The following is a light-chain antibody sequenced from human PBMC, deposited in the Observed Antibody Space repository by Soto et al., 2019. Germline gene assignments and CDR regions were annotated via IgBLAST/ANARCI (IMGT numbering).Light chain of an antibody. J-gene: IGKJ1*01. V-gene: IGKV3-15*01. CDR2: GAS. Sequence: EIVMTQSPATLSVSPGERATLSCGASQSVRSYLAWYQQKPGQAPRLLIHGASTRAPGIPARFSGSGSGTDFTLTISSLQSEDFAVYYCQQYVNWPQTFGQGTKVDIK. CDR3: QQYVNWPQT. CDR1: QSVRSY.